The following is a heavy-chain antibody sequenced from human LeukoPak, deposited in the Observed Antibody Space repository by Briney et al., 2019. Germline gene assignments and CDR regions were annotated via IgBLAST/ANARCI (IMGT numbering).Heavy chain of an antibody. J-gene: IGHJ4*02. CDR2: ISAYNGDT. V-gene: IGHV1-18*01. CDR1: GYTFSSYG. Sequence: VASVKVSCKASGYTFSSYGFSWVRQAPGHRLEWMAWISAYNGDTNYVQKFQGRVILTTGTSTSTAYMELRSLRSDDTAVYYCARIADHHLRHYFDYWGQGTPVTVSS. D-gene: IGHD6-13*01. CDR3: ARIADHHLRHYFDY.